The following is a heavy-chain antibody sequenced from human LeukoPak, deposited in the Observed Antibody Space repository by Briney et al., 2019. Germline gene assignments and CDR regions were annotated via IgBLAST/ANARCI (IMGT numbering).Heavy chain of an antibody. CDR1: AFTFSSNW. CDR3: AKDSLSGNYYFDY. J-gene: IGHJ4*02. V-gene: IGHV3-7*01. D-gene: IGHD1-26*01. Sequence: PGGSLRLSCEASAFTFSSNWMSWVRQAPGKGLEWVANIKEDGSEVNYVDSVKGRFTISRDNAKNSLFLQMNGLRVEDTAVYYCAKDSLSGNYYFDYWGQGTLVTVSS. CDR2: IKEDGSEV.